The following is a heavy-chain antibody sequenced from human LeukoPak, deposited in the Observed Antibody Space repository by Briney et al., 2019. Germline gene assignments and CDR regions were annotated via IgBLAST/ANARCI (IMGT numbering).Heavy chain of an antibody. CDR1: GFTFSNAW. D-gene: IGHD3-16*02. CDR3: TTDSHYDSVWGSYRTLFY. CDR2: IKSKTDGRTT. Sequence: GGSLRLSCAASGFTFSNAWMNWVRQAPGKGLEWVGRIKSKTDGRTTDYAAPVKGRFTISRDDSKNTLYLQMNSLKTEDTAVYACTTDSHYDSVWGSYRTLFYWGQGTLVTVSS. V-gene: IGHV3-15*01. J-gene: IGHJ4*02.